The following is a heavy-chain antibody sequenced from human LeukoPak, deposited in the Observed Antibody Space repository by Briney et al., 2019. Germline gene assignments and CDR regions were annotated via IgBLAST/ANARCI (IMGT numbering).Heavy chain of an antibody. V-gene: IGHV3-23*01. CDR1: GFTFSSYA. D-gene: IGHD2-2*02. J-gene: IGHJ4*02. CDR2: ISGSGGST. Sequence: GGSLRLSCAASGFTFSSYAMSWVRQAPGKGLEWVSTISGSGGSTYYADSVKGRFTISRDNAKNSLYLQMNSLRAEDTAVYYCARARRCSSTSCYSGDYWGQGTLVTVSS. CDR3: ARARRCSSTSCYSGDY.